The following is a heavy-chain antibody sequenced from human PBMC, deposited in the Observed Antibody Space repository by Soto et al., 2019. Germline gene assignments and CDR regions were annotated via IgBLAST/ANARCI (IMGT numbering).Heavy chain of an antibody. CDR3: ARDGPSGSYNLDY. CDR2: FNPSGGST. CDR1: VYTFTSYY. J-gene: IGHJ4*02. Sequence: ASVTVSCTASVYTFTSYYRHWVRQAPGQGPEWMGIFNPSGGSTTYAQKFQGRVTMTGDTSTSTVYMELSSLRSEDTAVYYCARDGPSGSYNLDYWGQGTLVTVSS. V-gene: IGHV1-46*01. D-gene: IGHD1-26*01.